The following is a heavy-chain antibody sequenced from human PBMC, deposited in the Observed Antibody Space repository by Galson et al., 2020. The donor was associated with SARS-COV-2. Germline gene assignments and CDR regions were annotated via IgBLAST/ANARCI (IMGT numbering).Heavy chain of an antibody. CDR2: TYYRSRWSN. V-gene: IGHV6-1*01. D-gene: IGHD1-26*01. CDR3: VRERWEWLIDD. J-gene: IGHJ4*02. Sequence: SQTLSLTCAISGDSVSSNRVAWNWIRQSPSRGLEWLGRTYYRSRWSNEYSISVKSRITINPDTSKNQFSLHLNSVTPEDTAVYYCVRERWEWLIDDWGQGTLVTVSS. CDR1: GDSVSSNRVA.